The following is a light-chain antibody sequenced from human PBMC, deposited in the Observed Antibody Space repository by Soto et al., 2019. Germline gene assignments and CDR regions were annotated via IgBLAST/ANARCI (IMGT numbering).Light chain of an antibody. CDR3: QQYNSYPWT. J-gene: IGKJ1*01. CDR2: DVS. Sequence: VTITCRASQIISSWLAWYQQKPGKAPKLLIYDVSTLGSGVPSRFSGSGSGTDFTLTISSLQPDDFATYYCQQYNSYPWTFGQGTKVDIK. V-gene: IGKV1-5*01. CDR1: QIISSW.